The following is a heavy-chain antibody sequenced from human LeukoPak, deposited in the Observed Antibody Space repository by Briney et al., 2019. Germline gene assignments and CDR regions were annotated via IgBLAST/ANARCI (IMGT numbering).Heavy chain of an antibody. D-gene: IGHD5-12*01. Sequence: PGGSRRLSCAASGFPFSSFEMYWVRQAPGKGLEWVSYISSSATTTYYADSVKGRFTISRDNAKNSLYLQMNSLRAEDTAVYHCTRLAVATPGVDPWGQGTLVTVSS. J-gene: IGHJ5*02. V-gene: IGHV3-48*03. CDR1: GFPFSSFE. CDR2: ISSSATTT. CDR3: TRLAVATPGVDP.